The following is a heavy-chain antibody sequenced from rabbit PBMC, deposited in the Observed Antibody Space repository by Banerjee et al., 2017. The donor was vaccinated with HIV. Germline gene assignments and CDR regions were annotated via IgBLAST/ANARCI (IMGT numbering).Heavy chain of an antibody. Sequence: QEQLVESGGGLVQPEGSLTLTCTASGFSFSSNYWLCWVRQAPGKGLEWIACIGAGSSGSTYYASWAKGRFTISKTSSTTVTLQMTSLTAADTATYFCQRDREYDSDLWGPGTLVTVS. CDR1: GFSFSSNYW. CDR2: IGAGSSGST. D-gene: IGHD4-1*01. J-gene: IGHJ4*01. CDR3: QRDREYDSDL. V-gene: IGHV1S45*01.